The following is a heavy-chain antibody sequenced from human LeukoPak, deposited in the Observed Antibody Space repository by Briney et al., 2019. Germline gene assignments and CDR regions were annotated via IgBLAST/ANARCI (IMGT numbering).Heavy chain of an antibody. CDR2: ISSSGSTI. V-gene: IGHV3-48*03. CDR3: ARERHYYDSSGYQGDY. CDR1: GFTFSSYE. Sequence: GGPLRLSCAASGFTFSSYEMNWVRQAPGKGLEWVSYISSSGSTIYYADSVKGRFTISRDNAKNSLYLQMNSLRAEDTAVYYCARERHYYDSSGYQGDYWGQGTLVTVSS. J-gene: IGHJ4*02. D-gene: IGHD3-22*01.